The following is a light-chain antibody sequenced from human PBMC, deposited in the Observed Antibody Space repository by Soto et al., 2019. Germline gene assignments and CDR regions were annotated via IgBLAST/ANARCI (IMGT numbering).Light chain of an antibody. CDR1: SSNIGSNT. Sequence: QSVLTQPPSASGTPGQRVTISCSGSSSNIGSNTVNWYQQLPGTAPKLLIYSNNQRPSGVPDRFSGSKSGTSASLAISGLQSEDEADYYCAAWDDSLKMVFGTGTRSPS. CDR2: SNN. V-gene: IGLV1-44*01. J-gene: IGLJ1*01. CDR3: AAWDDSLKMV.